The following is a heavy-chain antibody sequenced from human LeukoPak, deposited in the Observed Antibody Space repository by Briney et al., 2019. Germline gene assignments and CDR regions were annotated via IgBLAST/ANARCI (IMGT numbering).Heavy chain of an antibody. V-gene: IGHV3-23*01. J-gene: IGHJ4*02. D-gene: IGHD4-23*01. Sequence: GRSLRLSCAASGFTFSSYAMHWVRQAPGKGLEWVSAISGSGGSTYYADSVKGRFIVSRDNSKNTLYLQMNSLRGEDTAVYYCAKERWTTTAFDYWAREPWSPSPQ. CDR3: AKERWTTTAFDY. CDR1: GFTFSSYA. CDR2: ISGSGGST.